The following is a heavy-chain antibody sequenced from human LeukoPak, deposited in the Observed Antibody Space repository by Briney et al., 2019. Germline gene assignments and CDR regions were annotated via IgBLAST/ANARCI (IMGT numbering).Heavy chain of an antibody. CDR2: IYYSGST. J-gene: IGHJ6*02. CDR1: GGSISSGGYY. CDR3: ARDSDRNGSGRTYYYYGMDV. Sequence: PSETLSLTCTVSGGSISSGGYYWSWIRQHPGKGLEWIVYIYYSGSTYYNPSLKSRVTISVDTTKNQFSLKLSSVTAADTAVYYCARDSDRNGSGRTYYYYGMDVWGQGTTVTVSS. D-gene: IGHD3-10*01. V-gene: IGHV4-31*03.